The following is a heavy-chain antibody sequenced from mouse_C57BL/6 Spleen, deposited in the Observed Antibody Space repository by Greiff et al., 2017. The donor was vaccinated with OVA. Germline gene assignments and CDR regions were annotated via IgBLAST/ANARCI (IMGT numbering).Heavy chain of an antibody. Sequence: QVQLQQSGPELVKPGASVKISCKASGYAFSSSWMNWVKQRPGKGLEWIGRIYPGDGDTNYNGKFKGKATLTADKSSSTAYMQLSSLTSEDSAVDFCARGITTVHFDYWGQGTTLTVSS. J-gene: IGHJ2*01. CDR3: ARGITTVHFDY. D-gene: IGHD1-1*01. CDR2: IYPGDGDT. CDR1: GYAFSSSW. V-gene: IGHV1-82*01.